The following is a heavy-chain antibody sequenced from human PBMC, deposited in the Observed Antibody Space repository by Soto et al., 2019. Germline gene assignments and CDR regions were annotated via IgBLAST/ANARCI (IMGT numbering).Heavy chain of an antibody. CDR2: IYPGDSDT. J-gene: IGHJ4*02. CDR1: GTNYW. CDR3: ARGYYSFWSGPLDY. Sequence: GESLKISCRTSGTNYWIAWVRQGPGKGLGWLGIIYPGDSDTRYSPSFQGQVTISADKSINTTYLRWSTLKASDSGIYFCARGYYSFWSGPLDYWGQGTLVTAPQ. D-gene: IGHD3-3*01. V-gene: IGHV5-51*01.